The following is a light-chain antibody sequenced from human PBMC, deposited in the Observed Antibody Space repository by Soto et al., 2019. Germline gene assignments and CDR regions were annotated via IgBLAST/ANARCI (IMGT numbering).Light chain of an antibody. CDR1: SSDVGGYDH. Sequence: QSVLTQPASVSGSPGQSITISCTGTSSDVGGYDHVSWYQQHPGKVPKVIIYEVSHRPSGVSYRFSGSKSGNTASLTISGLQAEDEADYYCNSYTTSGTFWVFGGGTQLTVL. CDR3: NSYTTSGTFWV. V-gene: IGLV2-14*01. CDR2: EVS. J-gene: IGLJ3*02.